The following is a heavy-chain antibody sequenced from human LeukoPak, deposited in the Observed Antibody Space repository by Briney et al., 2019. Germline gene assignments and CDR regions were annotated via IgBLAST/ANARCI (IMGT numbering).Heavy chain of an antibody. Sequence: GGSLRLSCAASGFTFSSYSMNWVRQAPGKGLEWVSSISSSSSYIYYADSVKGRFTISRDNAKNSLYLQMNSLRAEDTAVYYCASGLWFGEAYFDYWGQGTLVTVSP. J-gene: IGHJ4*02. CDR2: ISSSSSYI. CDR1: GFTFSSYS. D-gene: IGHD3-10*01. CDR3: ASGLWFGEAYFDY. V-gene: IGHV3-21*01.